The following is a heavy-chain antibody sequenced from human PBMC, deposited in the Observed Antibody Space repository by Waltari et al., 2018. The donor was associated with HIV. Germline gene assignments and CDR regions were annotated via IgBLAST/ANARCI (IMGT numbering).Heavy chain of an antibody. CDR3: ARDVAGVGIY. Sequence: EVQSVESGEDLVRPGGALRLSCAAPGFTCSGYWMHWVRQAPGKGRVWISRSNEDGSITDYADSVKSLFTISRDNAKNTLYLHMNSLRAEDTAVDFCARDVAGVGIYWGQGTLVSVSS. D-gene: IGHD3-10*01. CDR1: GFTCSGYW. CDR2: SNEDGSIT. J-gene: IGHJ4*02. V-gene: IGHV3-74*01.